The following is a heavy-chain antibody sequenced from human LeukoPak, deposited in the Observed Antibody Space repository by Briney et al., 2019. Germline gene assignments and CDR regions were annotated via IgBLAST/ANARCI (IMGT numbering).Heavy chain of an antibody. J-gene: IGHJ4*02. CDR2: INSDGSST. V-gene: IGHV3-74*01. CDR3: ASFPRDDYNYPVAY. Sequence: GGSLRLSCAASGFTFSSYWVHWVRQAPGKGLVWVSRINSDGSSTTYADSVKGRFTISRDNAKNTLYLQMNSLRAEDTAVYYCASFPRDDYNYPVAYWGQGTLVTVSS. CDR1: GFTFSSYW. D-gene: IGHD5-24*01.